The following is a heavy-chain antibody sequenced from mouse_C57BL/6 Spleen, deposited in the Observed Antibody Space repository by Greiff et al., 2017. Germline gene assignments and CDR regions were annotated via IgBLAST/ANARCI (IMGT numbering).Heavy chain of an antibody. CDR2: ISSGSSTI. J-gene: IGHJ4*01. D-gene: IGHD1-1*01. CDR1: GFTFSDYG. Sequence: EVKLVESGGGLVKPGGSLKLSCAASGFTFSDYGMHWVRQAPEKGLEWVAYISSGSSTIYYADTVKGRFTISRDNAKNTLFLQMTSLSSEETAMYYCARGGYYVRDYAMDYWGQGTSVTVSS. V-gene: IGHV5-17*01. CDR3: ARGGYYVRDYAMDY.